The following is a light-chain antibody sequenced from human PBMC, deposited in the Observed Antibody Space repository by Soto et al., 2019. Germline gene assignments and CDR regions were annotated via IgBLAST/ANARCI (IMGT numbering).Light chain of an antibody. CDR1: SSDVGGSGL. CDR2: EGF. CDR3: CSYAGRSTWDVV. J-gene: IGLJ2*01. V-gene: IGLV2-23*01. Sequence: QSALTQPASVSGSPGQSITISCTGTSSDVGGSGLVSWYQFHPGKAPKLLIFEGFKRPSGVSNRFSGSKSGSTAFLTISGLQAEDEADYYCCSYAGRSTWDVVFGGGTKLTVL.